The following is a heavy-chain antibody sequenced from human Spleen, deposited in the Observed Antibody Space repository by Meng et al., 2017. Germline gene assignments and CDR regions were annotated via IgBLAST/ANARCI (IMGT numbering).Heavy chain of an antibody. Sequence: QVQRVRSGSDLKKPGASVKVSCKASGYIFTTYGMNGVRQAPGQGLEWMGWINTDTGNPTYAQGFTGRFVFSLDTSVSTAYLQISSLKAEDTAVYYCARPHLPYYYDSSGYYSDYWGQGTLVTVSS. D-gene: IGHD3-22*01. CDR2: INTDTGNP. V-gene: IGHV7-4-1*02. CDR1: GYIFTTYG. CDR3: ARPHLPYYYDSSGYYSDY. J-gene: IGHJ4*02.